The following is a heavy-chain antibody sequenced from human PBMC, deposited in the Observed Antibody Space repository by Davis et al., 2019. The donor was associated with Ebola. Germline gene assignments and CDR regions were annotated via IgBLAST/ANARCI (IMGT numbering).Heavy chain of an antibody. CDR2: IVSLLGIA. CDR3: ARVTIEGVLFDD. Sequence: SVKVSCKASGGTFSSYAINWVRQAPGQGLEWMGGIVSLLGIANYAQKFQGRVRITADTSTNTAYMELSSLTSMDTAVYYCARVTIEGVLFDDWGQGTLVTVSS. D-gene: IGHD3-9*01. CDR1: GGTFSSYA. J-gene: IGHJ4*02. V-gene: IGHV1-69*10.